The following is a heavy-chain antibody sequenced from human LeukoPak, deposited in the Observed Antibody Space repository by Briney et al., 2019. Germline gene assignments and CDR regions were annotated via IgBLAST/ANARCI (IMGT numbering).Heavy chain of an antibody. CDR2: ISGSGGST. CDR3: ARSYSYGGIHY. J-gene: IGHJ4*02. CDR1: GFTFSSYG. V-gene: IGHV3-23*01. D-gene: IGHD5-18*01. Sequence: EGTLRLSCAASGFTFSSYGMSWVRQAPGKGLEWVSAISGSGGSTYYADSVKGRFTISRDNSKNTLYLQMNSLRAEDTAVYYCARSYSYGGIHYWGQGTLVTVSS.